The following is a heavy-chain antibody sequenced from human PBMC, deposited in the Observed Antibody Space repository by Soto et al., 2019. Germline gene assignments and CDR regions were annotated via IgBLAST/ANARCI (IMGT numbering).Heavy chain of an antibody. Sequence: GESLKISCAASGFTFSSYSMNWVRQAPGKGLEWVSSISSSSSYIYYADSVKGRFTISRDNAKNSLYLQMNSLRAEDTAVYYCARAVRLATSPHFQHWGQGTLVTVSS. J-gene: IGHJ1*01. V-gene: IGHV3-21*01. CDR2: ISSSSSYI. D-gene: IGHD4-17*01. CDR3: ARAVRLATSPHFQH. CDR1: GFTFSSYS.